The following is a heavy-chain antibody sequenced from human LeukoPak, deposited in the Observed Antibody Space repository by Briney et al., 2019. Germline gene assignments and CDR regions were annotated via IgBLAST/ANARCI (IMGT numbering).Heavy chain of an antibody. V-gene: IGHV4-34*01. CDR2: INHRGTT. CDR3: VRSWAGMYYPFYYFDY. D-gene: IGHD1-26*01. Sequence: SETLSLTCAVYGDSFSGYDWSWIRQPPGKGLEWIAEINHRGTTHYNPSLKSRVSISADTSKNQFSLHLDSVTAADTAVYYCVRSWAGMYYPFYYFDYWGQGTLVSVSS. CDR1: GDSFSGYD. J-gene: IGHJ4*02.